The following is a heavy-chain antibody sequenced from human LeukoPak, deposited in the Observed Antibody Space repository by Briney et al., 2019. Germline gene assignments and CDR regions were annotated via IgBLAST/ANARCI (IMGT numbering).Heavy chain of an antibody. CDR3: ARPHSSSSVWFDP. CDR2: IYYSGST. V-gene: IGHV4-39*01. J-gene: IGHJ5*02. CDR1: GGSISISSYY. D-gene: IGHD6-6*01. Sequence: PSETLSLTCTVSGGSISISSYYWGWIRQPPGKGLEWIGSIYYSGSTYYNPSLKSRVTISVDTSKNQFSLKLSSVTAADTAVYYCARPHSSSSVWFDPWGQGTLVTVSS.